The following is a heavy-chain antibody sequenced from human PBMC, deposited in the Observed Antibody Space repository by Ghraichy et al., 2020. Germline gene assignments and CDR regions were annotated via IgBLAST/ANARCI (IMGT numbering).Heavy chain of an antibody. CDR1: GGSISSGGYY. J-gene: IGHJ4*02. CDR2: IYYSGST. V-gene: IGHV4-31*03. Sequence: SETLSLTCTVSGGSISSGGYYWSWIRQHPGKGLEWIGYIYYSGSTYYNPSLKSRVTISVDTSKNQFSLKLSSVTAADTAVYYCARDPSQYYFDYWGQGTLVTVSS. CDR3: ARDPSQYYFDY.